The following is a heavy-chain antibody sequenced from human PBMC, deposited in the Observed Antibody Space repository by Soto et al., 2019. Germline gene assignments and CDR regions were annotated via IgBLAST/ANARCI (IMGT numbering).Heavy chain of an antibody. CDR1: GYTFTIYW. CDR2: IYPSDSDT. CDR3: ARPANTVADHFDL. V-gene: IGHV5-51*01. D-gene: IGHD4-17*01. J-gene: IGHJ4*02. Sequence: GESLKISCQVSGYTFTIYWIGWVRQMPGKGLEWMGIIYPSDSDTRYSPSFQGQVTVSADQSINTAYLQWDSLKASDTAIYYCARPANTVADHFDLWGQGTPVTVSS.